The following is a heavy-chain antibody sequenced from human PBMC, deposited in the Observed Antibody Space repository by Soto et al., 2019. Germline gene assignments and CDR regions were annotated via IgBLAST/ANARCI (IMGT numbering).Heavy chain of an antibody. CDR1: GFKFTDFA. Sequence: GSLRLSSGASGFKFTDFALHWVRQAPGKGLEWVAIIAYDGSEKHYADSVKGRFAISRDNPKNTLYLEMNSLRPEDTAVYFCARRAWHCYYAIDVWGQGTTVTVSS. V-gene: IGHV3-30*09. J-gene: IGHJ6*02. D-gene: IGHD2-15*01. CDR2: IAYDGSEK. CDR3: ARRAWHCYYAIDV.